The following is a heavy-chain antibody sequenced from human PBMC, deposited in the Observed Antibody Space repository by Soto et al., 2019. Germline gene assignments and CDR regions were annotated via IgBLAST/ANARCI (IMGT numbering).Heavy chain of an antibody. V-gene: IGHV4-34*01. CDR1: GGSFSGYY. CDR2: INHSGST. D-gene: IGHD6-19*01. J-gene: IGHJ4*02. CDR3: ARYSSGEYYFDY. Sequence: QVQLQQWGAGLLKPSETLSLTCAVYGGSFSGYYWCWIRQPPGTGLEWIGEINHSGSTNYNPSLKSRVTISVDTSKNQFSLKLSSVTAADTAVYYCARYSSGEYYFDYWGQGTLVTVSS.